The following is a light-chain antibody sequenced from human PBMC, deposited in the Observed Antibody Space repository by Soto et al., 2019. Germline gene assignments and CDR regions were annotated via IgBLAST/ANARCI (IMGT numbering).Light chain of an antibody. Sequence: EIVWTQSPATLSLSPGERATLSCRASQGVSSYLAWYQQKPGQAPRLLIYDASNRATGISARFSGSWPGTDFTLTISSLEPEDFAVYYCQQYGTSEIIFGQGTRVEI. V-gene: IGKV3D-11*01. CDR3: QQYGTSEII. J-gene: IGKJ5*01. CDR1: QGVSSY. CDR2: DAS.